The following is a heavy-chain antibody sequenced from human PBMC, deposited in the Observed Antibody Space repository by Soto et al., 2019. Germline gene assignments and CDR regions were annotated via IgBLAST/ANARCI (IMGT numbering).Heavy chain of an antibody. J-gene: IGHJ6*02. CDR3: SGCSGGACHKNYGMDV. Sequence: EVHLVESGGGLVKPGGSLRLSCAVSGFTFSSCTMNWVRQAPGKGLEWVSSISPSSGHIYYADSVKGRFTISRDNAKNSLFLERNSLRGEDTGVYYCSGCSGGACHKNYGMDVWGQGTTVTVSS. D-gene: IGHD2-15*01. V-gene: IGHV3-21*06. CDR2: ISPSSGHI. CDR1: GFTFSSCT.